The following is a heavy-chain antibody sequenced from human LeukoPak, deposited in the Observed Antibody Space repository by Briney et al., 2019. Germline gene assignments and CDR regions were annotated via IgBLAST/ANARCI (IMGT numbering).Heavy chain of an antibody. CDR3: AREVTMVRGVISHYYMDV. Sequence: SETLSLTCTVSGGSISSGSYYWSWIRQPAGKGLEWIGRIYTSGSTNYNPSLKSRVTISVDTSKNQFSLKLSSVTAADTAVYYCAREVTMVRGVISHYYMDVWGKGTTVTVSS. D-gene: IGHD3-10*01. CDR2: IYTSGST. J-gene: IGHJ6*03. V-gene: IGHV4-61*02. CDR1: GGSISSGSYY.